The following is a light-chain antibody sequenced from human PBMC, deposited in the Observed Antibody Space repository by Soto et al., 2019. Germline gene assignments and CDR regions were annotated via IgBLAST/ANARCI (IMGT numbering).Light chain of an antibody. CDR2: EVR. V-gene: IGLV2-18*02. CDR1: SSDIGAYNR. CDR3: SSYTSSNTLI. Sequence: QSALTQPPSVSGSPGQSVTISCTGTSSDIGAYNRVSWYQQPPGTAPKLMIYEVRDRTSGVPDRFSGSKSGNTASLTISGLQAEDEADYSCSSYTSSNTLIFGGGTKLTVL. J-gene: IGLJ2*01.